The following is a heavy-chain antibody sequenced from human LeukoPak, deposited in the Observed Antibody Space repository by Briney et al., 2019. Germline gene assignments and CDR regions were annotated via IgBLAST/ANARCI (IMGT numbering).Heavy chain of an antibody. CDR2: INYSGST. CDR1: GGSFIGSTSY. Sequence: ETLSLTCTVSGGSFIGSTSYWGWIRQPPGKGLDWIGIINYSGSTYYNPSLRSRVTISVDTSKNQFSLKLNSVTASDTAVYYCARGYDYWGQGTLVTVSS. J-gene: IGHJ4*02. D-gene: IGHD3-22*01. CDR3: ARGYDY. V-gene: IGHV4-39*01.